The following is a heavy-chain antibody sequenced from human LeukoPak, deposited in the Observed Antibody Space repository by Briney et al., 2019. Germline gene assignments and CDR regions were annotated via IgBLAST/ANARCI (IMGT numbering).Heavy chain of an antibody. V-gene: IGHV3-53*01. J-gene: IGHJ3*02. Sequence: GGSLRLSCAASGLTVSSNYMSWVRQAPGKGLEWVSVIYSGGSTYYADSVKGRFTISRDNSKNTLYLQMNSLRAEDTAVYYCARERDYPDAFDIWGQGTMVTVSS. CDR3: ARERDYPDAFDI. CDR2: IYSGGST. D-gene: IGHD4-11*01. CDR1: GLTVSSNY.